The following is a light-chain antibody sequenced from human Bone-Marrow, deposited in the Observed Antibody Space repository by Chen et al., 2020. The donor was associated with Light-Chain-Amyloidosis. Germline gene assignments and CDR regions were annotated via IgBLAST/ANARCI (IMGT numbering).Light chain of an antibody. J-gene: IGLJ1*01. Sequence: SYQLTQPPSLSVSPGQTARITRSGDASSKQSAYWYQQKPGQAPLMVICKDSERPSGIPERFSGSSSGTTATLTISGVRAEDEADYYCQAADLSGTSVFGSGTKVAVL. V-gene: IGLV3-25*03. CDR1: ASSKQS. CDR2: KDS. CDR3: QAADLSGTSV.